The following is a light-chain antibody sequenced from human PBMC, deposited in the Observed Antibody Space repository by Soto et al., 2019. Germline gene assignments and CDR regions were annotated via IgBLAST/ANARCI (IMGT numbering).Light chain of an antibody. J-gene: IGLJ3*02. V-gene: IGLV2-23*01. Sequence: QSALTQPASVSGSPGQSITISCTGTSSDVGSYNLVSWYQQHPGKAPKLIIYEAYKRPLGVSNRFSGSKSGNTASLTISGLQAEDEADYYCCSYAGSSTSWVFGGGTKVTVL. CDR1: SSDVGSYNL. CDR3: CSYAGSSTSWV. CDR2: EAY.